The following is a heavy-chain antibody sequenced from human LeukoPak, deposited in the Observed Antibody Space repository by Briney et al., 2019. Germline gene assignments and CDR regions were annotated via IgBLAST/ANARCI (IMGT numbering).Heavy chain of an antibody. J-gene: IGHJ5*02. CDR1: GGSFSGYY. CDR3: AXGWXGFGQLXXWXDP. CDR2: INHSGST. D-gene: IGHD3-10*01. Sequence: TLXXXCAVYGGSFSGYYWSWIRQPPGKGLEWIGEINHSGSTNYNPSLKSRVTISVDTSKNQLSLKLSSVTAADTAVYYCAXGWXGFGQLXXWXDPWGQXTLVTVSS. V-gene: IGHV4-34*01.